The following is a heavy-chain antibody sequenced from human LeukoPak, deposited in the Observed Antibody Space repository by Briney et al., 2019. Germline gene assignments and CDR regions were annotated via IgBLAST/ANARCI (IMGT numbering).Heavy chain of an antibody. V-gene: IGHV3-53*01. CDR3: ARDRASTRGYYYMDV. D-gene: IGHD1/OR15-1a*01. J-gene: IGHJ6*03. Sequence: PGGSLRLSCAASGFTVSSNYMSWVRQAPGKGLEWVSVIYSGGSTYYADSVKGRFTISRDNSKNTLYLQMNSLRAEDTAVYYCARDRASTRGYYYMDVWGKGTVVTVSS. CDR2: IYSGGST. CDR1: GFTVSSNY.